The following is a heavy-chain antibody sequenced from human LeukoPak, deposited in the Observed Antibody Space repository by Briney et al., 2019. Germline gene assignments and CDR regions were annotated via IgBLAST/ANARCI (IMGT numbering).Heavy chain of an antibody. D-gene: IGHD2-2*01. J-gene: IGHJ6*03. CDR1: GFTFNSYW. CDR2: IKQDGSEK. CDR3: ARDQYCSSPRCYFYYHYMDV. Sequence: QTGGSLRLSCAASGFTFNSYWMTWVRQAPGKGLEWVANIKQDGSEKNYVDSVKGGFTISRDNTKNSLYLQMNSLRAEDTAVYYCARDQYCSSPRCYFYYHYMDVWGKGTTVTVSS. V-gene: IGHV3-7*01.